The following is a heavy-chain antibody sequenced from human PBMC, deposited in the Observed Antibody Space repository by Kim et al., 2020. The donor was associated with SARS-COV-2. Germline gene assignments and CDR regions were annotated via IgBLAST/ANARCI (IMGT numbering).Heavy chain of an antibody. J-gene: IGHJ6*02. V-gene: IGHV3-74*01. D-gene: IGHD3-22*01. CDR3: ARDYYDSSGYFYYYYGMDV. Sequence: GRCTISRDNAKNTLYLQMNSLRAEDTAVYYCARDYYDSSGYFYYYYGMDVWGQGTTVTVSS.